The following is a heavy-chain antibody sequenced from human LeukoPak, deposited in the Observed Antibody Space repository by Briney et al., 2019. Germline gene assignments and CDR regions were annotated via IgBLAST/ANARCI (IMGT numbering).Heavy chain of an antibody. CDR3: ARVIRGPPTLIYGWFDP. D-gene: IGHD3-10*01. Sequence: ASVKVSCKASGYTFTSYGISWVRQAPGQGLEWMGWISAYNGNTNYAQKLQGRVTMTTDTSTSTAYMELRSLRSDDTAMYYCARVIRGPPTLIYGWFDPWGQGTLVTVSS. V-gene: IGHV1-18*01. J-gene: IGHJ5*02. CDR2: ISAYNGNT. CDR1: GYTFTSYG.